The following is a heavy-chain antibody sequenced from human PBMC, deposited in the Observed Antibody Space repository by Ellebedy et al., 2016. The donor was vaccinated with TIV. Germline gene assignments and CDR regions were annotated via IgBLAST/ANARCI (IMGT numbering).Heavy chain of an antibody. J-gene: IGHJ4*02. CDR3: ARDRETWFGDPTGLYY. CDR2: ISYDGGDE. CDR1: GFTFSTYA. Sequence: GESLKISCAASGFTFSTYAMGWVRLAPGKGLEWVTVISYDGGDEYYADSVKGRFTISRDNSQNKLYLQMNSLSAEDTSVYYCARDRETWFGDPTGLYYWGQGTLVTVSS. D-gene: IGHD3-10*01. V-gene: IGHV3-30-3*01.